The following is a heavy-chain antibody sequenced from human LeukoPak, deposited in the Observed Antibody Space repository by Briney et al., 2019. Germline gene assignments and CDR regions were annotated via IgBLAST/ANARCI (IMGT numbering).Heavy chain of an antibody. D-gene: IGHD5-12*01. J-gene: IGHJ4*02. CDR2: IKSKTDGGTT. CDR3: TTDDSYSGYDWWDY. CDR1: GFTFSNAW. V-gene: IGHV3-15*01. Sequence: PGGSLRLSCAASGFTFSNAWMSWVRQAPGKGLEWVGRIKSKTDGGTTGYAAPVKGRFTISRDDSKNTLYLQMNSLKTEDTAVYYCTTDDSYSGYDWWDYWGQGTLVTVSS.